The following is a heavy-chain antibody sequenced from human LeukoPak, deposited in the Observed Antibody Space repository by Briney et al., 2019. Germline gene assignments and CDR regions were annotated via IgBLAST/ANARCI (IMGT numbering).Heavy chain of an antibody. CDR1: GFTFSNFW. CDR3: ASSSTSAPLLLH. Sequence: PGGSLRLSCAVSGFTFSNFWMHWVRQPPGKGLVWVSRINSDGSTTNYADSVKGRFTISRDNAKNAVYLQMNRLRAEDTAVYYCASSSTSAPLLLHWGQGTLVTVSS. J-gene: IGHJ4*02. D-gene: IGHD2-2*01. V-gene: IGHV3-74*01. CDR2: INSDGSTT.